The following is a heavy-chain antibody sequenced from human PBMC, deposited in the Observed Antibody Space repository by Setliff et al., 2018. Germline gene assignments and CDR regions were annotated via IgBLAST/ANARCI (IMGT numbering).Heavy chain of an antibody. CDR3: ATERGWRDMFDY. CDR2: IRSKADSYPT. D-gene: IGHD1-1*01. J-gene: IGHJ4*02. V-gene: IGHV3-73*01. CDR1: GFTFSGSA. Sequence: PGGSLRLSCAASGFTFSGSAMYWVRQASGKGLEWVGRIRSKADSYPTAYAASVKGRFTISRDDSKNTAYLQMNSLKTEDTAVYYCATERGWRDMFDYWGQGTQVTVSS.